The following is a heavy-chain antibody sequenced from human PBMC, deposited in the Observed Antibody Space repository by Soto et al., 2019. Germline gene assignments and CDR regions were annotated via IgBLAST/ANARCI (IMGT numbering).Heavy chain of an antibody. CDR1: GFTFSSYG. V-gene: IGHV3-33*01. CDR3: ARVLPRYYDSSGAIDY. CDR2: IWYDGSNK. Sequence: GGSLRLSCAASGFTFSSYGMHWVRQAPGKGLEWVAVIWYDGSNKYYADSVKGRSTISRDNSKNTLYLQMNSLRAEDTAVYYCARVLPRYYDSSGAIDYWGQGTLVTVSS. J-gene: IGHJ4*02. D-gene: IGHD3-22*01.